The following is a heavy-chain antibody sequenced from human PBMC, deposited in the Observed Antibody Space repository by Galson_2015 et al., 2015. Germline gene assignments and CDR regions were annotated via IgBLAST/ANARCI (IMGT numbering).Heavy chain of an antibody. Sequence: SLRLSCAASGFTVSSNYMNWVRQAPGKGLEWVSVIYSGGSTYYADSVKGRFTISRDDSKNTLYLQMNSLRAEDTAVYYCARDDGRGGPLDYWGQGTLVTVSS. CDR3: ARDDGRGGPLDY. CDR1: GFTVSSNY. CDR2: IYSGGST. D-gene: IGHD3-10*01. V-gene: IGHV3-53*01. J-gene: IGHJ4*02.